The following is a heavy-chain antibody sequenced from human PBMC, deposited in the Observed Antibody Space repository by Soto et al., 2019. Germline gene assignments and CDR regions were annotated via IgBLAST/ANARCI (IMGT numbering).Heavy chain of an antibody. V-gene: IGHV6-1*01. Sequence: SQTLSLTCAISGDSVSSNSAAWNWIRQSPSRVLEWLGRTYYRSKWYNDYAVSVKSRITINPDTSKNQFSLQLNSVTPEDTAVYYCARAIYADNWFDPWGQGTMITVYS. J-gene: IGHJ5*02. CDR2: TYYRSKWYN. D-gene: IGHD2-2*01. CDR1: GDSVSSNSAA. CDR3: ARAIYADNWFDP.